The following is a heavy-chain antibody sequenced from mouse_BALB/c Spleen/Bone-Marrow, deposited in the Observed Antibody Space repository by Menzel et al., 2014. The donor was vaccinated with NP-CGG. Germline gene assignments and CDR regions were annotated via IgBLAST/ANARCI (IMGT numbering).Heavy chain of an antibody. D-gene: IGHD4-1*01. CDR1: GFNIKDTY. Sequence: EVKLQESGAELVKPGASVKLSCTASGFNIKDTYMHWVKQRPEQGLEWIGRIDPANGNTKYDPKFQGKATITADTSSNTAYRQLSSLTSEDTAVYYCARWEYYAMDYWGQGTSVTVSS. V-gene: IGHV14-3*02. CDR2: IDPANGNT. CDR3: ARWEYYAMDY. J-gene: IGHJ4*01.